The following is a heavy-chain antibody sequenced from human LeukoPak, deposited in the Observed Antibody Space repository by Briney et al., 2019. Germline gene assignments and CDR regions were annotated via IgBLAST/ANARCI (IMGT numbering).Heavy chain of an antibody. V-gene: IGHV3-21*05. CDR2: ISTGTYI. D-gene: IGHD4-23*01. CDR1: GFTFRTSG. J-gene: IGHJ4*02. CDR3: TREQDREATATVVGDS. Sequence: PGGSLRLSCAASGFTFRTSGMNWVRQAPGKGLEWISHISTGTYIAYTDSVKGRFTISRDNAKNSMYLQMNSLRAEDTAIYYCTREQDREATATVVGDSWGQGTLVTVSS.